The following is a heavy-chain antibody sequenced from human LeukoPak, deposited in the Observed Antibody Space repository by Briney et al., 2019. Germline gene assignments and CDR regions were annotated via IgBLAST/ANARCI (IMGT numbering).Heavy chain of an antibody. CDR1: GFTFRNYA. V-gene: IGHV3-23*03. Sequence: GGSLRLSCAASGFTFRNYAMSWVRQAPGKGLEWVSSINGDGSETYYADSVKGRLTISRENPKNTLYLQMNSLRAEDTALFYCPKYHYGTGRYYAFDIWGQGTMVTVSS. CDR3: PKYHYGTGRYYAFDI. J-gene: IGHJ3*02. CDR2: INGDGSET. D-gene: IGHD3-10*01.